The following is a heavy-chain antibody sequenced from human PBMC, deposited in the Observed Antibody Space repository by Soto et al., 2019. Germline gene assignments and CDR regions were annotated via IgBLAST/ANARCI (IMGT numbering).Heavy chain of an antibody. V-gene: IGHV6-1*01. D-gene: IGHD3-9*01. Sequence: QTLSLTCAISGDSVSSNSAAWNWIRQSPSRGLEWLGRTYYRSKWYNDFAVSVKSRITINPDTSKNQFSLQLNSVTPEDTAVYYCARDRDYDILTGYSFYFDYWGQGTLVTVSS. CDR3: ARDRDYDILTGYSFYFDY. J-gene: IGHJ4*02. CDR2: TYYRSKWYN. CDR1: GDSVSSNSAA.